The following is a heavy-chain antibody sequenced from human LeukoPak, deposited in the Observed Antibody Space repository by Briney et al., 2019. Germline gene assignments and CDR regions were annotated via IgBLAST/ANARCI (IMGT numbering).Heavy chain of an antibody. J-gene: IGHJ4*01. CDR1: GFTFSNVW. Sequence: GGSLRLSCAASGFTFSNVWMTWVRQAPGKGLDWVARIQTKNDGETTDYAAPVKGRFTISRDDSKNTLYLQMNSLKIEDTAVYYCTSTLGYWGHGTLVTVSS. D-gene: IGHD3-16*01. V-gene: IGHV3-15*01. CDR3: TSTLGY. CDR2: IQTKNDGETT.